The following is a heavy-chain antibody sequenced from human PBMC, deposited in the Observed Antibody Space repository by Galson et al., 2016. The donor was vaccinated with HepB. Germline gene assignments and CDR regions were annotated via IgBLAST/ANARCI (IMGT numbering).Heavy chain of an antibody. CDR3: ARSGSYYIFDF. V-gene: IGHV4-61*08. CDR1: GGSVSSGGYY. CDR2: IFYSGSA. D-gene: IGHD1-26*01. Sequence: SETLSLTCTVSGGSVSSGGYYWSWIRQPPGKRLEWIGYIFYSGSANYSPSLKSRVTISVDASQNQFSLELSSVTAADTAVYYCARSGSYYIFDFWGQGTLVTVSS. J-gene: IGHJ4*02.